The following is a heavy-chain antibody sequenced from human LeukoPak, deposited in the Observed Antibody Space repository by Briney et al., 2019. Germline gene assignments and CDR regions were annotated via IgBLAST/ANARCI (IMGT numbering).Heavy chain of an antibody. Sequence: KAGGSLRLSCAASGFTFSSYSMNWVRQAPGKGLEWVSYISSSSSTIYYADSVKGRFTISRDNAKNSLYLQMNSLRAEDTAVYYCARVYRETYGGNPLPYYYYGMDVWGQGTTVTVSS. V-gene: IGHV3-48*01. CDR1: GFTFSSYS. D-gene: IGHD4-23*01. CDR3: ARVYRETYGGNPLPYYYYGMDV. J-gene: IGHJ6*02. CDR2: ISSSSSTI.